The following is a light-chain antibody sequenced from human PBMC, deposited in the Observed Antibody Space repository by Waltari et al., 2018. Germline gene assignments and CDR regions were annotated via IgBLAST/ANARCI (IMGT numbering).Light chain of an antibody. CDR3: QQLNSYPLT. CDR2: AAS. CDR1: QGISSY. V-gene: IGKV1-9*01. J-gene: IGKJ4*01. Sequence: IHLTQSPSSLSSSVGDRVTITCRPSQGISSYLDWYQQKPGKAPKLLIYAASTLQSGVPSRFSGSGSGTDFTLNISSLQPEDVARYYCQQLNSYPLTFGGGTKVEIK.